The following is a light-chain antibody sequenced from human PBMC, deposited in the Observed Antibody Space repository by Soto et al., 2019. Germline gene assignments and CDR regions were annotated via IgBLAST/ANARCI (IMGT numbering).Light chain of an antibody. CDR3: QQYEYHWT. Sequence: DIQMTQSPSTLSATAGDRVTITCRASQSISSWSAWYQHQPGNAPNLLLYDASSLDSGGPSRFSGSGARTDFSLTSSNLQPDDGAYYCRQQYEYHWTFGQGTRVEIK. V-gene: IGKV1-5*01. J-gene: IGKJ1*01. CDR1: QSISSW. CDR2: DAS.